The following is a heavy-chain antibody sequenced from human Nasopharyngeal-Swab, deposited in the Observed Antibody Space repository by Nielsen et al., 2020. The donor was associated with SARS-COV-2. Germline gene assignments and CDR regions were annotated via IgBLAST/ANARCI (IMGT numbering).Heavy chain of an antibody. CDR2: IYSGGST. Sequence: GESLKISCEASGFTVSSNYMSWGRQAPGKGLEWVSVIYSGGSTYYADSVKGRFTISRHNSKNTLYLQMNSLRAEDTAVYYCARQGPHYYYYGMDVWGQGTTVTVSS. J-gene: IGHJ6*02. CDR1: GFTVSSNY. V-gene: IGHV3-53*04. CDR3: ARQGPHYYYYGMDV.